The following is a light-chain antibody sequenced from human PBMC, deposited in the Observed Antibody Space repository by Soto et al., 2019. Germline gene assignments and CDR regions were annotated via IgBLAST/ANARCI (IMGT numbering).Light chain of an antibody. CDR2: GAS. Sequence: EIVLTQSPATLSLSPGERATLSCRASQTVSSSYLAWYQQIPGQAPRLLIYGASSRATGIPDRFSGSGSGTDFTLTINSLAPEDFAVYYCQQRGSWPPITFGQGTRLEIK. J-gene: IGKJ5*01. V-gene: IGKV3D-20*02. CDR3: QQRGSWPPIT. CDR1: QTVSSSY.